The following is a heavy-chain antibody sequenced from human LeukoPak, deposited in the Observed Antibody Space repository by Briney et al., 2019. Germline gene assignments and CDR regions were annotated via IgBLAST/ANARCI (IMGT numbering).Heavy chain of an antibody. CDR1: GFTFSSYS. V-gene: IGHV3-21*06. CDR2: ISSSSSYI. CDR3: ARDFGSGYDLDY. Sequence: GGSLRLSCAASGFTFSSYSMNWVRQAPGKGLEWVSSISSSSSYIYYADSVKGRFTISRDNAKNSLYLQMNSLRAEDTAVYYCARDFGSGYDLDYWGQGTLVTVSS. D-gene: IGHD5-12*01. J-gene: IGHJ4*02.